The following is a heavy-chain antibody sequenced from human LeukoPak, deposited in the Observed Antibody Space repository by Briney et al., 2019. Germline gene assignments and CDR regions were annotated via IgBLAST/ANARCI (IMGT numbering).Heavy chain of an antibody. CDR1: GFTFSSYA. Sequence: GGSLRLSCAASGFTFSSYAMSWVRQAPGKGLEWVSAISGSGGSTYYADSVKGRFTISRDNSKNTLYLQMNSLRAEDTAVYYCAKDPRGYYDYVWGSYRYGRYFDLWGRGTLVTVSS. J-gene: IGHJ2*01. D-gene: IGHD3-16*02. CDR2: ISGSGGST. CDR3: AKDPRGYYDYVWGSYRYGRYFDL. V-gene: IGHV3-23*01.